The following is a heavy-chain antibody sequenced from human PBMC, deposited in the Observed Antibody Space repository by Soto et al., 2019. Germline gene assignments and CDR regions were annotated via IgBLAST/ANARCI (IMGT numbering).Heavy chain of an antibody. CDR2: INPNSGGT. Sequence: GASVKVSCKASGYTFTGYYMHWVRQAPGQGLEWMGWINPNSGGTNYAQKFQGWVTMTRDTSISTAYMELSRLRSDDTAVYYCAREARPVWDRWFDPWGQGTLVTVSS. D-gene: IGHD3-16*01. CDR3: AREARPVWDRWFDP. V-gene: IGHV1-2*04. CDR1: GYTFTGYY. J-gene: IGHJ5*02.